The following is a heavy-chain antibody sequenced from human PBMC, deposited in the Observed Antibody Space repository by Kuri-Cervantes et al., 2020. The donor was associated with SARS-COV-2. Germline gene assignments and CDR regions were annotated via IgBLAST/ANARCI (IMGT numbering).Heavy chain of an antibody. V-gene: IGHV5-51*01. D-gene: IGHD4/OR15-4a*01. CDR1: GYSFTSYW. CDR2: INTGDSDT. J-gene: IGHJ4*01. Sequence: GESLKISCKGSGYSFTSYWIGWVRQTPGKGLEWMGIINTGDSDTRYIESFQGQVTISADKTISTAYLQWSILTASDTAIYYCARTSTITPYYFDYWGQGILVTVSS. CDR3: ARTSTITPYYFDY.